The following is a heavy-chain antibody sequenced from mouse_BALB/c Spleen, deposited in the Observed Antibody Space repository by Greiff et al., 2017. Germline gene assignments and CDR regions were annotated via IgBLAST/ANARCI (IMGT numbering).Heavy chain of an antibody. J-gene: IGHJ2*01. CDR3: ARHYGSSPYYFDY. V-gene: IGHV5-17*02. D-gene: IGHD1-1*01. CDR2: ISSGSSTI. CDR1: GFTFSSFG. Sequence: EVNVVESGGGLVQPGGSRKLSCAASGFTFSSFGMHWVRQAPEKGLEWVAYISSGSSTIYYADTVKGRFTISRDNPKNTLFLQMTSLRSEDTAMYYCARHYGSSPYYFDYWGQGTTLTVSS.